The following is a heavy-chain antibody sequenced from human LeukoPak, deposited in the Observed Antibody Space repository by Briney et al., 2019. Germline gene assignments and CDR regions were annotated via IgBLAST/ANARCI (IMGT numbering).Heavy chain of an antibody. CDR2: IYYSGST. V-gene: IGHV4-39*07. CDR3: ARDEIGVVYYDSSGYTRIFDY. CDR1: GGSISSSSYY. J-gene: IGHJ4*02. D-gene: IGHD3-22*01. Sequence: SETLSLTCTVSGGSISSSSYYWGWIRQPPGKGLEWIGSIYYSGSTYYNPSLKSRVTISVDTSKNQFSLKLSSVTAADTAVYYCARDEIGVVYYDSSGYTRIFDYWGQGTLVTVSS.